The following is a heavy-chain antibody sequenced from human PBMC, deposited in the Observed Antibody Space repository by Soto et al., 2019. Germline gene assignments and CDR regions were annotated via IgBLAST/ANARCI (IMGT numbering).Heavy chain of an antibody. CDR3: AKDGGYYLSYGMDV. CDR2: ISYDGSNK. V-gene: IGHV3-30-3*01. Sequence: GGSLRLCCAASGFTFSSYAMHWVRQAPGKGLEWVAVISYDGSNKYYADSVKGRFTISRDNSKNTLYLQMNSLRAEDTAVYYCAKDGGYYLSYGMDVWGQGTTVTVSS. J-gene: IGHJ6*02. CDR1: GFTFSSYA. D-gene: IGHD3-3*01.